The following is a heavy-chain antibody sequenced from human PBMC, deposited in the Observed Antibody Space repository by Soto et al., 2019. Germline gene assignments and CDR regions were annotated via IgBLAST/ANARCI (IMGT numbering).Heavy chain of an antibody. J-gene: IGHJ5*02. D-gene: IGHD3-10*01. CDR2: INHSGST. CDR3: ARALATYYYGSGSPRWFDP. Sequence: SETLSLTCAVYGGSFSGYYWSWIRQPPGKGLEWIGEINHSGSTNYNPSLKSRVTISVDTSKNQFSLKLSSVTAADTAVYYCARALATYYYGSGSPRWFDPWGQGTLVTVSS. CDR1: GGSFSGYY. V-gene: IGHV4-34*01.